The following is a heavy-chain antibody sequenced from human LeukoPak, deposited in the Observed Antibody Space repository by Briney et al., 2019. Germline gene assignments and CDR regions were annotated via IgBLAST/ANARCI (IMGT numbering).Heavy chain of an antibody. J-gene: IGHJ4*02. V-gene: IGHV3-30-3*01. Sequence: GRSLRLSCAASGFTFSSYAMNWVRQAPGKGLEWVAVISYDGSNKYYADSVKGRFTISRDNSKNTLYLQMNSLRAEDTAVYYCARGGAYCGGDCQKQAFDYWGQGTLVTVSS. CDR3: ARGGAYCGGDCQKQAFDY. CDR2: ISYDGSNK. CDR1: GFTFSSYA. D-gene: IGHD2-21*02.